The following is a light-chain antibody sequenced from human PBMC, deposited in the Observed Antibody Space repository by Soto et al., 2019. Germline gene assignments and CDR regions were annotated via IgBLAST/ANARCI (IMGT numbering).Light chain of an antibody. CDR3: SSYTTSSTLV. CDR2: EVT. J-gene: IGLJ1*01. CDR1: NSDVGNYNL. Sequence: QSALTQPASVSGSPGQSITISCTGTNSDVGNYNLVSWYQQHPGKAPKLMIYEVTSRPSGVSNRFSGSKSGNTASLTISGLQPEDEADYYCSSYTTSSTLVFGTGTKVTVL. V-gene: IGLV2-14*02.